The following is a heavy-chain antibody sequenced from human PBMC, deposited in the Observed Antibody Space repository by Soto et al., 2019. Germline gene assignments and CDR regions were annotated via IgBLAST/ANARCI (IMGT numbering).Heavy chain of an antibody. CDR2: ISGSGGST. J-gene: IGHJ3*02. V-gene: IGHV3-23*01. Sequence: VGSLRLSCAASGFTFSSYAMSWVRQAPGKGLEWVSAISGSGGSTYYADSVKGRFTISRDNSKNTLYLQMNSLRAEDTAVYYCANTYSSGWGGDAFDIWGQGTMVTV. D-gene: IGHD6-19*01. CDR3: ANTYSSGWGGDAFDI. CDR1: GFTFSSYA.